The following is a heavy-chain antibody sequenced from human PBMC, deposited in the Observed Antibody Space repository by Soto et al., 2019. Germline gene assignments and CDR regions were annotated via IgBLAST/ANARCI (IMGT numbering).Heavy chain of an antibody. CDR1: GFTLSSCA. J-gene: IGHJ4*02. CDR3: AKGVSSSAWSASDS. CDR2: ISDSDNAT. V-gene: IGHV3-23*01. Sequence: EVQLLESGGGLVQPGGSLRLSCAASGFTLSSCAMTWVRQPPGKGLEWVSVISDSDNATYYADSVKGRLTIARDNSKNTLYLQLNSLRAEDTAVYYCAKGVSSSAWSASDSWGQGTLVTVSA. D-gene: IGHD6-19*01.